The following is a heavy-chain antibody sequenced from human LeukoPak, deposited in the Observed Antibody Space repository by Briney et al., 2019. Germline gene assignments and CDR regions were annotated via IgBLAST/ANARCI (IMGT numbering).Heavy chain of an antibody. CDR1: GFTFSSYA. J-gene: IGHJ5*02. CDR2: ISGSGGST. V-gene: IGHV3-23*01. CDR3: AKGGYRWSGYLGRNWFDP. D-gene: IGHD3-3*01. Sequence: PGGSLRLSCAASGFTFSSYAMSWVRQAPGKGLEWVSAISGSGGSTYYADSVKGRFTISRDNSKNTLYLHMNSLRAEDTAVYYCAKGGYRWSGYLGRNWFDPWGQGTLVTVSS.